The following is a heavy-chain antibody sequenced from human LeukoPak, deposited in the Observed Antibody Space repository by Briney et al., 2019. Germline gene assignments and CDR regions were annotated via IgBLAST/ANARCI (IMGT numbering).Heavy chain of an antibody. V-gene: IGHV5-51*01. CDR2: IYPGDSDT. D-gene: IGHD6-13*01. CDR3: ARGYGSSSWYNPFDY. J-gene: IGHJ4*02. CDR1: GYTFTNSW. Sequence: GESLKISCKGSGYTFTNSWIAWVRQMPGKGLEWMGIIYPGDSDTRYSPSFQGQVTISADKSISTAYLQWSSLKASDTAMYYCARGYGSSSWYNPFDYWGQGTLVTVSS.